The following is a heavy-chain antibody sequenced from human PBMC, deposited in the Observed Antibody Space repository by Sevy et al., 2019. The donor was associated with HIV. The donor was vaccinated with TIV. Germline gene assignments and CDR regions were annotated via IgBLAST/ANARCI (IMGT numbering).Heavy chain of an antibody. J-gene: IGHJ6*02. V-gene: IGHV1-69*13. D-gene: IGHD5-12*01. CDR3: ARSNPDGYNYSYYYGMDV. CDR1: GDTFGNYA. Sequence: ASVKVSCKASGDTFGNYAIARVRQAPGQGLEWVGGIIPVFGSANSAQKFQDRVTITADVSTSTAYMELRRLRSEDTAVYYCARSNPDGYNYSYYYGMDVWGQGTTVTVSS. CDR2: IIPVFGSA.